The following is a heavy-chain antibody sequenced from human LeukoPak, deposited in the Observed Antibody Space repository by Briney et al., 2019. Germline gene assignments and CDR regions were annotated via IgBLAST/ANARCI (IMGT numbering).Heavy chain of an antibody. D-gene: IGHD5-18*01. CDR2: ISAYNGNT. CDR3: ARGSRGYSYGNLHRAKLEDY. Sequence: ASVKVSCKASGYTFTSYGISRVRQAPGQGLEWMGWISAYNGNTNYAQKLQGRVTMTTDTSTSTAYMELRSLRSDDTAVYYCARGSRGYSYGNLHRAKLEDYWGQGTLVTVSS. J-gene: IGHJ4*02. V-gene: IGHV1-18*01. CDR1: GYTFTSYG.